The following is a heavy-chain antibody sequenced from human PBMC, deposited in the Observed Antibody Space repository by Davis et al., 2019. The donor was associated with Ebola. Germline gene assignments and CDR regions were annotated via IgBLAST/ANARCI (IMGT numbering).Heavy chain of an antibody. CDR3: ARAHRYSCFEYYYGMDV. Sequence: HSQTLSLTCAISGDSVSSNSAAWNWIRQSPSRGLEWLGRTYYRSKWYNDYAVTVKSRIAINPDTSKNQFSLQPNSVTPEDTAVYYCARAHRYSCFEYYYGMDVWGQGTTVTVSS. D-gene: IGHD5-12*01. CDR1: GDSVSSNSAA. CDR2: TYYRSKWYN. V-gene: IGHV6-1*01. J-gene: IGHJ6*02.